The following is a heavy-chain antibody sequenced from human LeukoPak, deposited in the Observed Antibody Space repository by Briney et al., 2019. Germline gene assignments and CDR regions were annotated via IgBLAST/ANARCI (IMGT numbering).Heavy chain of an antibody. CDR3: ATGLGYYDSSGSPLGY. J-gene: IGHJ4*02. CDR1: GYTLTELS. Sequence: HRASVKVSCKVSGYTLTELSMHWVRQAPGKGLEWMGGFDPEDGETIYAQKFQGRVTMTEDTSTDTAYMELSSLRSEDTAVYYCATGLGYYDSSGSPLGYWGQGTLVTVSS. V-gene: IGHV1-24*01. D-gene: IGHD3-22*01. CDR2: FDPEDGET.